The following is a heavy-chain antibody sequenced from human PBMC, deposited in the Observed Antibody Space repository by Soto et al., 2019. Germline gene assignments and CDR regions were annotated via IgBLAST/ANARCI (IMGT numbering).Heavy chain of an antibody. J-gene: IGHJ3*01. Sequence: QVRLVESGGGVVQPGTSLRLSCAASGFTFSDYVIHWVRQAAGKGLEWVASMTYDGATEYYADSVKGRFTMSRDNSKRALSLQMNSLRPDDTAVYYCARVRTSIAVNEALEVWGQGTTVTVSS. CDR1: GFTFSDYV. CDR3: ARVRTSIAVNEALEV. D-gene: IGHD3-3*02. CDR2: MTYDGATE. V-gene: IGHV3-30*14.